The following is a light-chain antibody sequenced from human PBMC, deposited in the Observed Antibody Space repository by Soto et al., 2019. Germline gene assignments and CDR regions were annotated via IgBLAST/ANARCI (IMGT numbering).Light chain of an antibody. J-gene: IGLJ1*01. CDR3: VSYATSTTLYV. Sequence: HSALTQPASVSGSPGQSITISCTATSSDVGSFNYVSWYQHHPGKAHKLMIYEVTSRPSGVSNRFSGSKSGNTASLTISGLQAEDEADYYCVSYATSTTLYVFGSGTKVTV. CDR2: EVT. V-gene: IGLV2-14*01. CDR1: SSDVGSFNY.